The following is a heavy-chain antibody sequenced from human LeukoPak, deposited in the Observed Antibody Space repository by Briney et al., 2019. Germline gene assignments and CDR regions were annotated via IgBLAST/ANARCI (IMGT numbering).Heavy chain of an antibody. V-gene: IGHV4-34*01. J-gene: IGHJ4*02. Sequence: SETLSLTCAVYGGPFSGYYWSWIRQPPGKGLEWIGEINHSGSTNYNPSLKSRVTISVDTSKNQFSLKLSSVTAADTAVYYCASACLGYYYDSSGYYCYWGQGTLVTVSS. CDR2: INHSGST. CDR3: ASACLGYYYDSSGYYCY. CDR1: GGPFSGYY. D-gene: IGHD3-22*01.